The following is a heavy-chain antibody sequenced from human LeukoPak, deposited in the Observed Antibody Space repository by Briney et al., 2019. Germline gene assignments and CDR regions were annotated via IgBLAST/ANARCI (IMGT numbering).Heavy chain of an antibody. V-gene: IGHV3-21*01. J-gene: IGHJ4*02. CDR3: ARESSGYFY. Sequence: PGGSLRLSXAASGFTFSTYSMNWVCQAPGKGVEWVSCISSGRSSIYYADSVKGRFTISRDNAKNSLFLQMNSLRAEDTAVYYCARESSGYFYWGQGTLVTVSS. CDR1: GFTFSTYS. CDR2: ISSGRSSI. D-gene: IGHD3-22*01.